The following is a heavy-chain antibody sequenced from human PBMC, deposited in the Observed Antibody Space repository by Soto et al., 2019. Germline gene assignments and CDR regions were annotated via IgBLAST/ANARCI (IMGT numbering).Heavy chain of an antibody. V-gene: IGHV1-18*01. D-gene: IGHD3-10*01. CDR1: GYTFTSTG. CDR3: ARDLDGSGSYYTDY. J-gene: IGHJ4*02. Sequence: ASVKVSCKASGYTFTSTGISWVRQAPGQGPEWMGWISGFNDKTNYAQKFQGRVTMTADTSTTTAYMEMRSLTSDDTAVYYCARDLDGSGSYYTDYWGQGTLVTVSS. CDR2: ISGFNDKT.